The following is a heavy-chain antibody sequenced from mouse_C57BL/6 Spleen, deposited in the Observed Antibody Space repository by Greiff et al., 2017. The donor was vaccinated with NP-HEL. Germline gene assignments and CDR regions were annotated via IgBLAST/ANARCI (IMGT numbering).Heavy chain of an antibody. CDR3: ASPYYYGSSGYVDV. CDR2: IWSGGST. J-gene: IGHJ1*03. Sequence: VQLQQSGPGLVQPSQSLSITCTVSGFSLTSYGVHWVRQSPGKGLEWLGVIWSGGSTDYNAAFISRLSISKDNSKSQVFFKMNSLQADDTAIYYCASPYYYGSSGYVDVWGTGTTVTVSS. D-gene: IGHD1-1*01. CDR1: GFSLTSYG. V-gene: IGHV2-2*01.